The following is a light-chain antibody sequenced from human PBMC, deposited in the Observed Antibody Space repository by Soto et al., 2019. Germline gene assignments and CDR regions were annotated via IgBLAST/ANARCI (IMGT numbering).Light chain of an antibody. Sequence: QAVVTHPPSASASLGASVTLTCTLSSGYSNYKVDWYQQRPGKGPRFVMRVGTGGIVGSKGDGIPDRFSVLGSGLNRYLTIKNIQEEDESDYHCGADHGSGSNFVYVFGTGTKLTVL. CDR1: SGYSNYK. CDR3: GADHGSGSNFVYV. V-gene: IGLV9-49*01. J-gene: IGLJ1*01. CDR2: VGTGGIVG.